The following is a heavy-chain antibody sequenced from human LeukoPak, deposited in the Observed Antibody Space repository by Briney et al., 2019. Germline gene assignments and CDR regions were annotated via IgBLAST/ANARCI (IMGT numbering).Heavy chain of an antibody. CDR2: ISSSSSYI. CDR3: AKVESRGYSYGSLDY. V-gene: IGHV3-21*01. Sequence: GGSLRLSCAASGFTFSSYSMNWVRQAPGKGLEWVSSISSSSSYIYYADSVKGRFTISRDNAKNSLYLQMNSLRAEDTAVYYCAKVESRGYSYGSLDYWGQGTLVTVSS. CDR1: GFTFSSYS. J-gene: IGHJ4*02. D-gene: IGHD5-18*01.